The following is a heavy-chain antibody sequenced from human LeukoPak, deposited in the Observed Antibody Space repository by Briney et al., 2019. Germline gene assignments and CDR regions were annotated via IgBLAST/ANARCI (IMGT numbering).Heavy chain of an antibody. CDR3: ARTTMVRGVIIALEYNWFDP. CDR2: IYDSGST. J-gene: IGHJ5*02. CDR1: GGSIGSYY. Sequence: PSETLSLTCTVSGGSIGSYYWSWIQQPPGKGLKWIGYIYDSGSTNYNPSLKSRVTISVDTSKNQFSLKLGSVTAADTAVYYCARTTMVRGVIIALEYNWFDPWGQGTLVTVSS. D-gene: IGHD3-10*01. V-gene: IGHV4-59*01.